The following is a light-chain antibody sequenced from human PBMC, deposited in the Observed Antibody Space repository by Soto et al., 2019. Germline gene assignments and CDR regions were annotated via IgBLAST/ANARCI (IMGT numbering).Light chain of an antibody. CDR2: DAS. V-gene: IGKV1-5*01. CDR1: QSVTNW. J-gene: IGKJ2*01. Sequence: DIQMTQSPSTLSASVGDRVTITCRASQSVTNWLAWYQQKPGKAPNLLIYDASRLQSGIPSRFSGSGSGTEFTLTISSLQPDDFATYYCQQYTTYPYTFGQGTKVYIK. CDR3: QQYTTYPYT.